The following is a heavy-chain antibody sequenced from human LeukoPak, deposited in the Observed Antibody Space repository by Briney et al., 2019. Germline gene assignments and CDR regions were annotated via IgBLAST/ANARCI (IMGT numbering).Heavy chain of an antibody. D-gene: IGHD2-21*02. V-gene: IGHV3-30-3*01. CDR1: GFTFSSYA. J-gene: IGHJ4*02. CDR2: ISYDGSNK. CDR3: ASMTVLDY. Sequence: GGSLRLSCAASGFTFSSYAMHWVRQAPGKGLEWVAVISYDGSNKYYADSVKGRFTISRDNSKNTLYLQMNSLRAEDTAVYYCASMTVLDYWGQGTLVTVSS.